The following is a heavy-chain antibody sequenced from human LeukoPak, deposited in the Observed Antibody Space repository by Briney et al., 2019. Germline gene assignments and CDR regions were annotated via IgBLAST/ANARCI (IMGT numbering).Heavy chain of an antibody. Sequence: ASVKVSCKTSGYTFTSYDVHWVRQAAGQGPEWLGWMNPNSGNTAYAQRFQGRLSMTRDTSIRTAYMELSSLRSDDTAVYYCARRGWKLNERGYYFDYWGQGTLLTVSS. CDR1: GYTFTSYD. J-gene: IGHJ4*02. CDR3: ARRGWKLNERGYYFDY. D-gene: IGHD1-1*01. V-gene: IGHV1-8*01. CDR2: MNPNSGNT.